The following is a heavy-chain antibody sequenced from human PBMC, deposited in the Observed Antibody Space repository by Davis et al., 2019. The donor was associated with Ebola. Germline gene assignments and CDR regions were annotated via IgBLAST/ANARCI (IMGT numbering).Heavy chain of an antibody. Sequence: SETLSLTCTVSGGSISSSSYYWGWIRQPPGKGLEWIGEINHSGSTNYNPSLKSRVTISVDTSKNQFSLKLSSVTAADTAVYYCARIHYYYGMDVWGQGTTVTVSS. CDR1: GGSISSSSYY. CDR2: INHSGST. J-gene: IGHJ6*02. V-gene: IGHV4-39*07. CDR3: ARIHYYYGMDV.